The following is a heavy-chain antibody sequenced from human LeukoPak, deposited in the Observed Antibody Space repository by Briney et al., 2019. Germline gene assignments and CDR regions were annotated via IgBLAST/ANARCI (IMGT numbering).Heavy chain of an antibody. D-gene: IGHD3-10*01. J-gene: IGHJ4*02. CDR3: ARDPTYDSGSPLGY. Sequence: GGSLRLSCAASGFPFSRYWMTWVRQAPGKGLEWVANIKYDGSGKFYVGSVRGRFTISRDNTDNSLHLQMNSLRAEDTAIYYCARDPTYDSGSPLGYGGQGTLVAVSS. CDR2: IKYDGSGK. CDR1: GFPFSRYW. V-gene: IGHV3-7*01.